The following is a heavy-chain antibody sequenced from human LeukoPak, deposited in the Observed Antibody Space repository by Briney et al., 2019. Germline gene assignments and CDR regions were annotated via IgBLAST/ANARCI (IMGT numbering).Heavy chain of an antibody. J-gene: IGHJ1*01. D-gene: IGHD3-22*01. CDR1: GFTFSYYY. V-gene: IGHV3-11*03. CDR3: ASLTYNFDSSCYYPGYFQH. CDR2: ISSSNSYT. Sequence: PGGSLRLLCAASGFTFSYYYMIWIRQAPGKGLEWVSYISSSNSYTNYADSVKGRFYADSVKGRFTISRDNAKNSLYLQMNSLRAEDTAVYCCASLTYNFDSSCYYPGYFQHWGQGTLVTVSS.